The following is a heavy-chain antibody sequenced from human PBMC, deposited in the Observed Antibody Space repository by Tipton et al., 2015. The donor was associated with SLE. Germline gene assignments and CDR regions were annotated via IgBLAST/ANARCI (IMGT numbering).Heavy chain of an antibody. V-gene: IGHV4-34*01. CDR3: ARQGRFTGLDY. J-gene: IGHJ4*02. D-gene: IGHD3-10*01. CDR2: INHSGIT. Sequence: TLSLTCAVYGGSFSGYYWSWIRQPPGKGLEWIGEINHSGITNYNPSLKSRVTISVDTSKNQFSLKLSSVTAADTAVYYCARQGRFTGLDYWGQGTLVTVSS. CDR1: GGSFSGYY.